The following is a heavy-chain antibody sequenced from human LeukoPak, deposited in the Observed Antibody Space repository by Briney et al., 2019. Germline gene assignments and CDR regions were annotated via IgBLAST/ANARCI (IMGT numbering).Heavy chain of an antibody. Sequence: ASVKVSCKASGYTFTSYGISWVRQAPGQGLEWMGWISAYNGNTNYAQKLQGRVTMTTDTSTSTAYMELRSLRSDDTAVYYCARDAGDFWSGFENWFDPWGQGTLVTVSS. V-gene: IGHV1-18*01. CDR1: GYTFTSYG. J-gene: IGHJ5*02. CDR3: ARDAGDFWSGFENWFDP. CDR2: ISAYNGNT. D-gene: IGHD3-3*01.